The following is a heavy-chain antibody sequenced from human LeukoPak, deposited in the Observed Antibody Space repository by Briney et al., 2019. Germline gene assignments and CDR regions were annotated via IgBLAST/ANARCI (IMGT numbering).Heavy chain of an antibody. CDR3: VKPNSYDSSGYY. Sequence: GGSLRLSCAASGFSFITYGMSWVRQAPGKGLEGVSDITATVATTYYADSVRGRFTISRDNSKNTLYLEINNLRADATAVYYCVKPNSYDSSGYYWGKGTLVSVSS. CDR2: ITATVATT. D-gene: IGHD3-22*01. CDR1: GFSFITYG. J-gene: IGHJ4*02. V-gene: IGHV3-23*01.